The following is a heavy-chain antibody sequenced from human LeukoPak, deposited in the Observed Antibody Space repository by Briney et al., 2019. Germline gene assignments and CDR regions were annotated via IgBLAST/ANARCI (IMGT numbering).Heavy chain of an antibody. D-gene: IGHD6-6*01. CDR1: GFTFSNAW. J-gene: IGHJ4*02. CDR3: TTRIAARRSRSVVGY. CDR2: IKSKTDGGTT. Sequence: GGSLRLSCAASGFTFSNAWMSWVRQAPGKGLEWVGRIKSKTDGGTTDYAAPVKGRFTISRDDSKNTLYLQMNSLKTEDTAVYYCTTRIAARRSRSVVGYWGQGTLVTVSS. V-gene: IGHV3-15*01.